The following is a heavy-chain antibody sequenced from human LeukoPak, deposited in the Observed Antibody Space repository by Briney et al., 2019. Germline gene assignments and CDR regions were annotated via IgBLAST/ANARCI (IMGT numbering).Heavy chain of an antibody. CDR3: ARESGIAAALDL. J-gene: IGHJ5*02. D-gene: IGHD6-13*01. Sequence: ASVKVSCKASGCTFTSYYMHWVRQAPGQGLEWMGIINPSGSSTSYADSVKGRFTISRDNAKNTLYLQMNSLRAEDTAVYYCARESGIAAALDLWGQGTLVTVSS. CDR2: INPSGSST. CDR1: GCTFTSYY. V-gene: IGHV1-46*04.